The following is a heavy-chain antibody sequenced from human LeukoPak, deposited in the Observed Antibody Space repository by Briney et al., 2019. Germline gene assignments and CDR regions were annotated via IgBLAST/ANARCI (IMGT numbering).Heavy chain of an antibody. D-gene: IGHD1-14*01. CDR2: INPNSGGT. V-gene: IGHV1-2*02. CDR1: GYTFTGYY. J-gene: IGHJ4*02. CDR3: ARDVGQLNHQIDY. Sequence: ASVKVSCKASGYTFTGYYMHWVRQAPGQGLEWMGWINPNSGGTNYAQKFQGRVTMTRDTSISTAYMELSRLRSDDTAVYYCARDVGQLNHQIDYWGQGTLVTVSS.